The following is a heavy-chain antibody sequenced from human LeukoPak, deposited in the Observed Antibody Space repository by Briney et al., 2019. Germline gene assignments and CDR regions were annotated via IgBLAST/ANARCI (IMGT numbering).Heavy chain of an antibody. V-gene: IGHV1-46*01. Sequence: ASVKVSCKASGYTFTSYYMHWVRQAPGQGLEWMGIINPSGGSTGYAQKFQGRVTMTRDMSTSTVYMELSSLRSEDTAVYYCASSSSSSRYYYYMDVWGKGTTVTVSS. J-gene: IGHJ6*03. D-gene: IGHD6-6*01. CDR3: ASSSSSSRYYYYMDV. CDR1: GYTFTSYY. CDR2: INPSGGST.